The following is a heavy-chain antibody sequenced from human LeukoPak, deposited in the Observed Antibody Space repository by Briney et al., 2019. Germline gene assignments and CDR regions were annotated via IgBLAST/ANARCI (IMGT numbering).Heavy chain of an antibody. CDR3: ARGSRFGVVERDAFDI. D-gene: IGHD3-3*01. CDR1: GFTFDYYT. V-gene: IGHV3-43*01. CDR2: ISMDGVNT. Sequence: PGGSLRLSCAASGFTFDYYTMYWVRQGPEKGLEWVSLISMDGVNTFYADSVKGRFTISRDNAKNSLYLQVNSLRAEDTAVYYCARGSRFGVVERDAFDIWGQGTMVTVSS. J-gene: IGHJ3*02.